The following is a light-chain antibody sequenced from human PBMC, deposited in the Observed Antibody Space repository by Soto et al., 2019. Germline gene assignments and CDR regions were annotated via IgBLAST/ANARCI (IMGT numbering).Light chain of an antibody. CDR1: QNLGTLY. CDR2: SAS. V-gene: IGKV3-20*01. J-gene: IGKJ1*01. Sequence: DMVLTQSPGTLSLSPGERGTLSCRASQNLGTLYLAWFQQKSGQAPRLLIYSASRRATGIPDRFTGSGSGTDFTLTINRVEPEDFAVYHCQQYSIWRTFGQGTKVDIK. CDR3: QQYSIWRT.